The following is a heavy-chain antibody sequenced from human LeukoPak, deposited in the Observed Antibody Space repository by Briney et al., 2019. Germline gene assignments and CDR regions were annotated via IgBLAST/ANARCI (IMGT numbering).Heavy chain of an antibody. J-gene: IGHJ4*02. CDR3: ARDQYDTWSRRGNFDS. Sequence: GGSLRPSCVASGFTFGKYWMSWVRQAPGKGLEWVANIKSDGSEKNYVDSVKGRFTISRDNTKNSLYLQMNSLRVEDTAVFYCARDQYDTWSRRGNFDSWGQGTLVIVSS. V-gene: IGHV3-7*03. CDR2: IKSDGSEK. D-gene: IGHD3-3*01. CDR1: GFTFGKYW.